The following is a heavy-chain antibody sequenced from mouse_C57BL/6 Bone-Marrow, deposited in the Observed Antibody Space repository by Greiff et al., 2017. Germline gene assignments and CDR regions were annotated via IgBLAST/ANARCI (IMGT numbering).Heavy chain of an antibody. Sequence: QVQLQQSGAELARPGASVKMSCKASGYTFTSYTMHWVKQRPGQGLEWIGYINPSSGYTKYNQKFKDKATLTADKSSSTAYMQLSSLTSEDSAVYYCAITVVGVVAYWGQGTLVTVSA. CDR1: GYTFTSYT. J-gene: IGHJ3*01. V-gene: IGHV1-4*01. CDR2: INPSSGYT. CDR3: AITVVGVVAY. D-gene: IGHD1-1*02.